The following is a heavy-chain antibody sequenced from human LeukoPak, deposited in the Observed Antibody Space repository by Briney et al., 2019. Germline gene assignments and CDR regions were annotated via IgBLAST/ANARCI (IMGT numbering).Heavy chain of an antibody. D-gene: IGHD2-2*01. CDR1: GDSVSSGNYY. CDR2: IYYSGST. J-gene: IGHJ6*02. V-gene: IGHV4-61*01. CDR3: ARGDIEALGYCSSTSCQFYYYGMDV. Sequence: SETLSLTCTVSGDSVSSGNYYWSWIRQPPGKGLEWIGYIYYSGSTNYNPSLKSRVTISVDTSKNQFSLKLSSVTAADTAVYYCARGDIEALGYCSSTSCQFYYYGMDVWGQGTTVTVSS.